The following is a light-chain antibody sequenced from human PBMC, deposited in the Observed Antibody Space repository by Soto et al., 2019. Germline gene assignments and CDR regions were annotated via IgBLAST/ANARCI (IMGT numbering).Light chain of an antibody. CDR3: SSYTISSTYV. CDR1: SSDVGGYNY. Sequence: QSVLTQPASVSGSPGQSITISCTGTSSDVGGYNYVSWYQQHPGKAPKLIIYEVSNRPSGVSNRFSGSKSGNTASLTISGLQAEDEADYYCSSYTISSTYVFGTGTK. J-gene: IGLJ1*01. CDR2: EVS. V-gene: IGLV2-14*01.